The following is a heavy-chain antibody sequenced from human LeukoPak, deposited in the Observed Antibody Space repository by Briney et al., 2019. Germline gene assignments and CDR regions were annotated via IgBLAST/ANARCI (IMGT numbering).Heavy chain of an antibody. CDR2: ITAHNGNT. CDR1: AYTFSNYG. Sequence: ASVKVACKASAYTFSNYGISWERQAPGQWREWIEWITAHNGNTNYATKLLGRVTMTTDTSTGTAYMEPRSLTSDDTAIYYCARYRLSDSPSNWFDPWGQGTLVTVSS. CDR3: ARYRLSDSPSNWFDP. V-gene: IGHV1-18*04. D-gene: IGHD3-22*01. J-gene: IGHJ5*02.